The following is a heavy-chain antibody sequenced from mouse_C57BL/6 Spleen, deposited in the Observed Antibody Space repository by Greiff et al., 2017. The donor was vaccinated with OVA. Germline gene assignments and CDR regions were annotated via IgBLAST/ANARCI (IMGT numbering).Heavy chain of an antibody. CDR2: INPSSGYT. V-gene: IGHV1-4*01. D-gene: IGHD2-4*01. Sequence: VKLQQSGAELARPGASVKMSCKASGYTFTSYTMHWVKQRPGQGLEWIGYINPSSGYTKYNQKFKDKATLTADKSSSTAYMQLSSLTSEDSAVYYCARLADDFYWGQGTTLTVSS. J-gene: IGHJ2*01. CDR3: ARLADDFY. CDR1: GYTFTSYT.